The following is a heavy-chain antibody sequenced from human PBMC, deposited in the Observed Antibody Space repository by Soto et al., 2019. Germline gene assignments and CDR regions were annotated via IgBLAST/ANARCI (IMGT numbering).Heavy chain of an antibody. CDR2: IYPGDSDT. J-gene: IGHJ4*02. D-gene: IGHD5-18*01. CDR3: ARQKYQSRIQLWKIFDY. V-gene: IGHV5-51*01. Sequence: LGESLKISCKGSGYSFTSYWIGWVRQMPGKGLEWMGIIYPGDSDTRYSPSFQGQVTISADKSISTAYLQWSSLKASDTAMYYCARQKYQSRIQLWKIFDYWGQGTLVTVSS. CDR1: GYSFTSYW.